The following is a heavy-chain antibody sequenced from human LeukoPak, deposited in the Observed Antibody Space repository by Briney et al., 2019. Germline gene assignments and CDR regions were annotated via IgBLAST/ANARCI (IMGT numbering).Heavy chain of an antibody. V-gene: IGHV3-66*01. CDR1: GFTLSNNY. CDR3: ARGLVVGGTGVGAFDI. J-gene: IGHJ3*02. D-gene: IGHD1-26*01. CDR2: IYKVGNT. Sequence: GGSLRLSCAASGFTLSNNYMSWVRQAPGKGLEWVSVIYKVGNTFYSDFVKGRFTISRDNSKKTLYLQMNSMRAEDTALYYCARGLVVGGTGVGAFDIWGQGTMVTVSS.